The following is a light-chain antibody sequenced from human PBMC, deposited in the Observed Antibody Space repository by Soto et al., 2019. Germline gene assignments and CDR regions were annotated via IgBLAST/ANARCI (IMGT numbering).Light chain of an antibody. CDR3: HQRNK. CDR2: DST. Sequence: EVVLTKSPVSLSVSQGERASLCCRASQFLSSYLAWYQQIPGQPPRLLIYDSTNRAAGIPARVSGSRSGTDFTLTISRVEPENFATYYSHQRNKFGQGTRLEIK. CDR1: QFLSSY. V-gene: IGKV3-11*01. J-gene: IGKJ5*01.